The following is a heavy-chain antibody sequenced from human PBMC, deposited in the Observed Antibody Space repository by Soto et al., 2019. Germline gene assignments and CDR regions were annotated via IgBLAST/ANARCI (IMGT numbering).Heavy chain of an antibody. J-gene: IGHJ5*02. CDR2: INSDGSST. CDR3: ARVGLDDYDFWSGYYNWFDP. V-gene: IGHV3-74*01. D-gene: IGHD3-3*01. CDR1: GFTFSSYW. Sequence: GRSLRLSCAASGFTFSSYWMHWVRQAPGKGLVWVSRINSDGSSTSYADSVKGRFTISRDNAKNTLYLQMNSLRAEDTAVYYCARVGLDDYDFWSGYYNWFDPWGQGTLVTVSS.